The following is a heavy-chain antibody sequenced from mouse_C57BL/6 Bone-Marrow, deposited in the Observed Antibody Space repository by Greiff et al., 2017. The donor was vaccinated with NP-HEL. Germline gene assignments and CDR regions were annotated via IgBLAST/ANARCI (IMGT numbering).Heavy chain of an antibody. J-gene: IGHJ1*03. CDR2: INPGSGGT. V-gene: IGHV1-54*01. Sequence: QVQLKESGAELVRPGTSVKVSCKASGYAFTNYLIEWVKQRPGQGLEWIGVINPGSGGTNYNEKFKGKATLTADKSSSTAYMQLSSLTSEDSAVYFCARRGHGNYVDWYFDVWGTGTTVTVSS. CDR1: GYAFTNYL. D-gene: IGHD2-1*01. CDR3: ARRGHGNYVDWYFDV.